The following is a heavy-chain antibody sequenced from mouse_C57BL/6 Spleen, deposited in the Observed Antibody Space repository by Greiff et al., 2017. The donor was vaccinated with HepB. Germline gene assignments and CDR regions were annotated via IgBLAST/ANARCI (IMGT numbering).Heavy chain of an antibody. J-gene: IGHJ2*01. CDR1: GYTFTDYY. Sequence: EVQLQQSGPVLVKPGASVKMSCKASGYTFTDYYMNWVKQSHGKSLEWIGVINPYNGGTSYNQKFKGKATLTVDKSSSTAYMELNSLTSEDSAVYYCAYGNYEDYFDYWGQGTTLTVSS. V-gene: IGHV1-19*01. D-gene: IGHD2-1*01. CDR3: AYGNYEDYFDY. CDR2: INPYNGGT.